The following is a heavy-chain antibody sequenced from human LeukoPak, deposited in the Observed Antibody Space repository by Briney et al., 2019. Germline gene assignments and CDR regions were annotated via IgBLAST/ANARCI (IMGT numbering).Heavy chain of an antibody. CDR1: GGSVSSGSYY. V-gene: IGHV4-61*01. D-gene: IGHD5-12*01. J-gene: IGHJ4*02. Sequence: SETLSLTCTVSGGSVSSGSYYWSWIRQPPGKGLDWIGYIYYSGSTNYNPSLKSRVTISVDTSKNQFCLRLTSVTAADTAVYYCASHYSGYNWGVDYWGQGTLVTVFS. CDR2: IYYSGST. CDR3: ASHYSGYNWGVDY.